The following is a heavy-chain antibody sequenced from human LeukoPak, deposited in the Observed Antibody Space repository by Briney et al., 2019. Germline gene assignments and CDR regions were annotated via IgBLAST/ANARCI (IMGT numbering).Heavy chain of an antibody. D-gene: IGHD5-12*01. V-gene: IGHV7-4-1*02. CDR1: GYTFTSYG. Sequence: GASVKVSCKASGYTFTSYGISWVRQAPGQGLEWMGWINTNTGNPTYAQGFTGRFVFSLDTSVSTAYLQISSLKAEDTAVYYCARRRGYSGYDTFDPWGQGTLVTVSS. CDR3: ARRRGYSGYDTFDP. J-gene: IGHJ5*02. CDR2: INTNTGNP.